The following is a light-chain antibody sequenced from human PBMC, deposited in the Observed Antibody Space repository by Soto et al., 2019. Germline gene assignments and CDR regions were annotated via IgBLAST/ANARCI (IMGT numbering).Light chain of an antibody. CDR3: QQYNSYSST. CDR1: QSISSW. J-gene: IGKJ1*01. Sequence: DIQMTQSPSTLSASVGDRVTITCRASQSISSWLAWYPQKPGKAPKLLIYEASSLESGVPSRFSGRGSGTEFTLTISSLQPDDFATYYCQQYNSYSSTFGQGTKVEIK. CDR2: EAS. V-gene: IGKV1-5*01.